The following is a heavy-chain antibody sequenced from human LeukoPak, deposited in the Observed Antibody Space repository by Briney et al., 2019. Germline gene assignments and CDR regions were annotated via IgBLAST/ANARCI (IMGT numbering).Heavy chain of an antibody. J-gene: IGHJ1*01. Sequence: ASVKVSSKASGGTFSSYAISWVRQAPGQGLEWMGGIIPIFGTANYAQKFQGRVTITADESTSTAYMELSSLRSEDTAVYYCARGGIAMVTEYFQHWGQGTLVTVSS. CDR3: ARGGIAMVTEYFQH. CDR1: GGTFSSYA. D-gene: IGHD5-18*01. CDR2: IIPIFGTA. V-gene: IGHV1-69*13.